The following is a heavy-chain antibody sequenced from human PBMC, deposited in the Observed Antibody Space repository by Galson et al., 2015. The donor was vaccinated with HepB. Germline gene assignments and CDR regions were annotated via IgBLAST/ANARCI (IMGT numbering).Heavy chain of an antibody. D-gene: IGHD6-13*01. V-gene: IGHV3-30-3*01. CDR2: ISYDGSNK. CDR3: ARPGAAALYQGWYFDY. J-gene: IGHJ4*02. Sequence: SLRLSCAASGFTFSSYAMSWVRQAPGKGLEWVAVISYDGSNKYYADSVKGRFTISRDNSKNTLYLQMNSLRAEDTAVYYCARPGAAALYQGWYFDYWGQGTLVTVSS. CDR1: GFTFSSYA.